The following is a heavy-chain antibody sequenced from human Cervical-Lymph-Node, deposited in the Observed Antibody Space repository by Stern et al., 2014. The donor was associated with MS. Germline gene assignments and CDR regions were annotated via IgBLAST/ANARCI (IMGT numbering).Heavy chain of an antibody. Sequence: VQLVESGAEVKKPGASVKVSCKASGYTFTTYDINWVRQATGQGLEWMGWMNPNRGNTGYAQQFQGRVTMTRNTSINTAYMELSSLRSEDTAMYYCVRRVGAYYYETSGYSRWFDPWGQGTLVIVSS. J-gene: IGHJ5*02. CDR1: GYTFTTYD. D-gene: IGHD3-22*01. CDR2: MNPNRGNT. CDR3: VRRVGAYYYETSGYSRWFDP. V-gene: IGHV1-8*01.